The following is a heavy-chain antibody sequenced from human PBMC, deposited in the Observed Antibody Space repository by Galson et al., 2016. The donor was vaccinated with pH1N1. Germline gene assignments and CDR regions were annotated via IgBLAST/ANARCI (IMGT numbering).Heavy chain of an antibody. V-gene: IGHV5-51*01. CDR1: GFSFTSYW. CDR2: IYPGDSDT. CDR3: AKYYYDSSGSGAIGTFDI. J-gene: IGHJ3*02. Sequence: QSGAEVKKPGESLKISCKGSGFSFTSYWIGWVRQMPGKGLEWMGAIYPGDSDTRYSPSFQGQVTISADKSISTAYLQWSSLKASDTAMYYCAKYYYDSSGSGAIGTFDIWGQGTMVTVSS. D-gene: IGHD3-22*01.